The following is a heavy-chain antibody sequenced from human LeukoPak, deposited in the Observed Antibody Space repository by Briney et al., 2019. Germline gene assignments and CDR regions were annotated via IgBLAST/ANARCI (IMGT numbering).Heavy chain of an antibody. J-gene: IGHJ5*02. Sequence: GGSLRLSCAASGFTFSGSAMHWVRQASGKGLEWVGRIRSKANSYATAYAASVKGRFTISRDDSKNTAYLQMNSLKTEDTAVYYCTRLDCSSTSCSWFDPWGQGTLVTVSS. V-gene: IGHV3-73*01. CDR3: TRLDCSSTSCSWFDP. CDR1: GFTFSGSA. CDR2: IRSKANSYAT. D-gene: IGHD2-2*01.